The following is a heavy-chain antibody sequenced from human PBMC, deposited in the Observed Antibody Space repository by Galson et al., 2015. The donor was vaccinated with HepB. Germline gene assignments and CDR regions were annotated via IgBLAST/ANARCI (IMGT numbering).Heavy chain of an antibody. D-gene: IGHD2-8*01. CDR2: TYYRSTWYY. Sequence: CAISGDSVSSNNVAWNWIRQSPSRGLEWLGRTYYRSTWYYDYAVSVRSRISINPDTPKNQISLHLNSVTPEDTAIYYCARDSNGGDDRLDYWGQGTLVTVSS. J-gene: IGHJ4*02. CDR3: ARDSNGGDDRLDY. CDR1: GDSVSSNNVA. V-gene: IGHV6-1*01.